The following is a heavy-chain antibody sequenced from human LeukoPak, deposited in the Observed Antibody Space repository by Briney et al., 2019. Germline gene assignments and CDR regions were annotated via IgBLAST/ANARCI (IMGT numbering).Heavy chain of an antibody. CDR3: ASRISSSFDY. D-gene: IGHD6-13*01. CDR1: GGSISSSSYY. J-gene: IGHJ4*02. V-gene: IGHV4-39*01. Sequence: SETLSLTCTVSGGSISSSSYYWGWIRQPPGKGLEGVGSSYYSGSTYYNPSLKSRVTISVDTSKNQFSLKLSSVTAADTAVYYCASRISSSFDYWGQGTLVTVSS. CDR2: SYYSGST.